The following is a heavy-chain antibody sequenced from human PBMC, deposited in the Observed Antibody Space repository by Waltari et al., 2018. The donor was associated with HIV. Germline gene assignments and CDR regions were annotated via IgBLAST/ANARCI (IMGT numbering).Heavy chain of an antibody. CDR2: ISYDGSNK. Sequence: QVQLVESGGGVVQPGRSLRLSCAASGFTFSSYGMHWVRQAPGQGLEWVAVISYDGSNKYYADSVKGRFTISRDNSKNTLYLQMNSLRAEDTAVYYCAKDLTSKYCSSTSCWSWYFDLWGRGTLVTVSS. J-gene: IGHJ2*01. V-gene: IGHV3-30*18. D-gene: IGHD2-2*01. CDR1: GFTFSSYG. CDR3: AKDLTSKYCSSTSCWSWYFDL.